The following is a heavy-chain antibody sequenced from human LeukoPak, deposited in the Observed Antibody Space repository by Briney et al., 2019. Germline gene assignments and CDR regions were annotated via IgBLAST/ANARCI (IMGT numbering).Heavy chain of an antibody. D-gene: IGHD2-2*02. V-gene: IGHV4-39*01. CDR1: GGSISSSSYY. CDR2: IYYSGST. J-gene: IGHJ4*02. CDR3: ARLLGYCSSTSCYNSRFDY. Sequence: SETLSLTCTVSGGSISSSSYYWGWIRQPPGKGLEWIGSIYYSGSTYYNPSLKSRVTISVDTSKNQFSLKLSSVTAADTAVYYCARLLGYCSSTSCYNSRFDYWGQGTLVTVSS.